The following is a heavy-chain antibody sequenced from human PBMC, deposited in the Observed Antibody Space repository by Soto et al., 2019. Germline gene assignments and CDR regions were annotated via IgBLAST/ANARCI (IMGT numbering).Heavy chain of an antibody. CDR3: ARHAITGTTNYYYGMDV. CDR1: GYSFTSYW. Sequence: PGESLKISCKGSGYSFTSYWIGWARQMPGKGLEWMGIIYPGDSDTRYSPSFQGQVTISADKSISTAYLQWSSLKASDTAMYYWARHAITGTTNYYYGMDVWGQGTTVTVSS. D-gene: IGHD1-7*01. CDR2: IYPGDSDT. V-gene: IGHV5-51*01. J-gene: IGHJ6*02.